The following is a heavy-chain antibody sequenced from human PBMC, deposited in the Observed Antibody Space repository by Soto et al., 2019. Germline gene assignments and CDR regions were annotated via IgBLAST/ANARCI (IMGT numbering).Heavy chain of an antibody. D-gene: IGHD2-15*01. CDR1: GYSFTSYW. V-gene: IGHV5-10-1*01. CDR2: IDPSDSYT. J-gene: IGHJ4*02. CDR3: ARQWMVAARADFDY. Sequence: GESLKLPCKGSGYSFTSYWISWVRQMPGKGLEWMGRIDPSDSYTNYSPSFQGHVTISADKSISTAYLQWSSLKASDTAMYYCARQWMVAARADFDYWGQGTLVTVSS.